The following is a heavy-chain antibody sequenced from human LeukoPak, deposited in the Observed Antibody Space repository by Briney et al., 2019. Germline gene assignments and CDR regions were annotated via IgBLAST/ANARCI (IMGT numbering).Heavy chain of an antibody. J-gene: IGHJ3*02. CDR3: AKDLYCSSTSCPPGAFDI. CDR2: IRYDGSNK. D-gene: IGHD2-2*01. CDR1: GFTFSSYG. Sequence: GGSLRLSCAASGFTFSSYGMHWVRQAPGKGLEWVAFIRYDGSNKYSADSVKGRFTISRDNSKNTLYLQMNSLRAEDTAVYYCAKDLYCSSTSCPPGAFDIWGQGTMVTVSS. V-gene: IGHV3-30*02.